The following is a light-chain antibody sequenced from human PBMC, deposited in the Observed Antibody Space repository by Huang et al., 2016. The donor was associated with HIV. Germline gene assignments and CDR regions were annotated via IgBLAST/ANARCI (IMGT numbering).Light chain of an antibody. CDR1: QDISTW. Sequence: DIQMTQSPSSVSASVGDRVTINRRASQDISTWLAWYQQKPGKAPKLLIYAASSLHGGVPSSCSGSGSGTDFTLTISCLQPEDFAIYYCQQANSFPLTFGGGTKVEIK. CDR3: QQANSFPLT. V-gene: IGKV1D-12*01. CDR2: AAS. J-gene: IGKJ4*01.